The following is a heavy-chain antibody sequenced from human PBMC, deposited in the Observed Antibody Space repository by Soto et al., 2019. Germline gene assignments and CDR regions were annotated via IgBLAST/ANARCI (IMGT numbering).Heavy chain of an antibody. CDR3: ARLYTVTTAPAGYYGMDV. CDR1: GFTFSSYA. J-gene: IGHJ6*02. CDR2: IAYDGSNK. V-gene: IGHV3-30-3*01. Sequence: QVQLVESGGGVVQPGRSLRLSCAASGFTFSSYAMHWVRQAPGKGLEWVAVIAYDGSNKYYADSVKGRFTISRDNSTNTLYLQMNSLRGEDTAVYYCARLYTVTTAPAGYYGMDVWGQGTTVTVSS. D-gene: IGHD4-17*01.